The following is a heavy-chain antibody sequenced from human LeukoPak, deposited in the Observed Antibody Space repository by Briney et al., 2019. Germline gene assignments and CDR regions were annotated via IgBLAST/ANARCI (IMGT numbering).Heavy chain of an antibody. Sequence: SGTLSLTCTVSGGSISSSGHYWDWIRQPAGKGLEWIGSISYSGSTYYNPSLKSRVTISRDTSENQFSLKLSSVTAADTAVYYCARRRQLEIDYWGQETLVTVAS. D-gene: IGHD6-6*01. CDR2: ISYSGST. CDR1: GGSISSSGHY. J-gene: IGHJ4*02. CDR3: ARRRQLEIDY. V-gene: IGHV4-39*01.